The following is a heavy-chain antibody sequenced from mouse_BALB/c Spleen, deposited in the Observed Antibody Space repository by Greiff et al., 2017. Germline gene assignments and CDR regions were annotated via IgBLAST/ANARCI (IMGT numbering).Heavy chain of an antibody. D-gene: IGHD2-14*01. CDR1: GFAFSSYD. Sequence: EVQGVESGGGLVKPGGSLKLSCAASGFAFSSYDMSWVRQTPEKRLEWVAYISSGGGSTYYPDTVKGRFTISRDNAKNTLYLQMSSLKSEDTAMYYCARLRYEAWFAYWGQGTLVTVAA. J-gene: IGHJ3*01. V-gene: IGHV5-12-1*01. CDR3: ARLRYEAWFAY. CDR2: ISSGGGST.